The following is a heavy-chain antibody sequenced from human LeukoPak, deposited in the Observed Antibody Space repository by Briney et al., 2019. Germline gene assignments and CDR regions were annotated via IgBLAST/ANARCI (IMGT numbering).Heavy chain of an antibody. CDR2: IIPIFGTA. D-gene: IGHD5-24*01. V-gene: IGHV1-69*01. Sequence: SVKVSCKASGGTFSSYAISWVRQAPGQGLEWMGGIIPIFGTAKYAQKFQGRVTITADESTSKAYMELSSLRSEETAVYYCARDSGDGYNYLDYWGQGTLVTVSS. CDR1: GGTFSSYA. J-gene: IGHJ4*02. CDR3: ARDSGDGYNYLDY.